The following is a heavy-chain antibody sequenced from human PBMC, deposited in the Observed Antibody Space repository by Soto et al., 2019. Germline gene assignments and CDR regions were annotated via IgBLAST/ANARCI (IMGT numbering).Heavy chain of an antibody. CDR3: ARSQGSSTSLEIYYYYYYGMDV. J-gene: IGHJ6*02. V-gene: IGHV1-69*01. D-gene: IGHD2-2*01. CDR2: IIPISDTT. Sequence: QVQLVQSGAEVKKPGSSVKVSCKASGGTFSSYAISWVRQAPGQGLEWMGGIIPISDTTNYAQKFQGRVTITADESTSTAYMELSSLRSEDTAVYYCARSQGSSTSLEIYYYYYYGMDVWGQGTTVTVS. CDR1: GGTFSSYA.